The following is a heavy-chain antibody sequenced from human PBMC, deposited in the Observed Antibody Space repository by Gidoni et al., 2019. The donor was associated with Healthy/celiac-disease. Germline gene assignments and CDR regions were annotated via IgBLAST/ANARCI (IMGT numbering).Heavy chain of an antibody. D-gene: IGHD2-2*01. CDR1: GFTFSSYW. V-gene: IGHV3-7*04. CDR2: IKQDGSEK. J-gene: IGHJ6*02. CDR3: AREGYCSSTSCPTIYYYYGMDV. Sequence: EVQLVESGGGLVQPGGSLRLSCAASGFTFSSYWMSWVRQAPGKGLEWVANIKQDGSEKYYVDSVKGRFTISRDNAKNSLYLQMNSLRAEDTAVYYCAREGYCSSTSCPTIYYYYGMDVWGQGTTVTVSS.